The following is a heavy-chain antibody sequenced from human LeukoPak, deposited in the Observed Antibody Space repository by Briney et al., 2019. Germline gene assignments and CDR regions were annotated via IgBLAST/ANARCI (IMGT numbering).Heavy chain of an antibody. Sequence: SGGSLRLSCAASGFTFSSYWMNWARQAPGKGLEWVASINHNGSVNYYVDSVKGRFTISRDNAKNSLYLQMSNLRAEDTAVYFCARGGGLDVWGQGVTVTVSS. CDR2: INHNGSVN. CDR1: GFTFSSYW. J-gene: IGHJ6*02. CDR3: ARGGGLDV. D-gene: IGHD3-16*01. V-gene: IGHV3-7*03.